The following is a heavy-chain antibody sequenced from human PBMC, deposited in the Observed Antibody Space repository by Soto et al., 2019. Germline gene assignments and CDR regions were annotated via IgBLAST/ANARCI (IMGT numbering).Heavy chain of an antibody. Sequence: ASVKVSCKASGGTFSSYAISWVRQAPGQGLEWMGGIIPIFGTANYAQKFQGRVTITADESTSTAYMELSSLRSEDTAVYYCARQEMGITIVRGVIITSAFDHWGQGTLVTVSS. V-gene: IGHV1-69*13. J-gene: IGHJ5*02. D-gene: IGHD3-10*01. CDR2: IIPIFGTA. CDR3: ARQEMGITIVRGVIITSAFDH. CDR1: GGTFSSYA.